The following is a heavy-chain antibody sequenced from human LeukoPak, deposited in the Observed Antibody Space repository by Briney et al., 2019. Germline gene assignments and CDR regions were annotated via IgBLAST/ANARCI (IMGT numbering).Heavy chain of an antibody. V-gene: IGHV3-21*01. CDR1: GFTFSSYS. D-gene: IGHD6-19*01. CDR2: ISSSSSYI. J-gene: IGHJ4*02. Sequence: GGSLRLSCAASGFTFSSYSMNWVRQAPGKGLEWVSSISSSSSYIYYADSVKGRFTISRDNAKNSLYLQMNSLRAEDTAVYYCARGPASCGWYMCYWGQGTLVTVSS. CDR3: ARGPASCGWYMCY.